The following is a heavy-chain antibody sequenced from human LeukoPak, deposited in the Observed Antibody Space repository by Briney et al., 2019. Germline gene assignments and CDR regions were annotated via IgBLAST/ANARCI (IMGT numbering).Heavy chain of an antibody. J-gene: IGHJ4*02. CDR3: ARGMGSGSYPNDY. D-gene: IGHD1-26*01. CDR1: GGSFSGYY. Sequence: SETLSLTCAVYGGSFSGYYWSWIRQPPGKGLEWIGEINHSGSTNYNPSLKSRVNISVDTSKNQFSLKLSSVTAADTAVYYCARGMGSGSYPNDYWGQGTLVTVYS. V-gene: IGHV4-34*01. CDR2: INHSGST.